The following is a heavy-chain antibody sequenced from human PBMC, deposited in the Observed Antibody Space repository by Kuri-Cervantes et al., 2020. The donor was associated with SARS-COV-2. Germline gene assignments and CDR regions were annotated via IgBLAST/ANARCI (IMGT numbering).Heavy chain of an antibody. D-gene: IGHD1-26*01. CDR2: IYYTGST. CDR1: GGSISSYY. CDR3: PRHKGGIYYPTLFDY. Sequence: SETLSLTCTVSGGSISSYYWSWIRQPPGKGLEWIGYIYYTGSTNYNPSLKSRVTISVDTSKNQFSLKLSSVTAADTAVYYCPRHKGGIYYPTLFDYWGQGPLVTVSS. J-gene: IGHJ4*02. V-gene: IGHV4-59*08.